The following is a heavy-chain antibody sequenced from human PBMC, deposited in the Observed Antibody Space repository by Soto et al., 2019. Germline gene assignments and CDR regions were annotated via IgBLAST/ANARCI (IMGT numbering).Heavy chain of an antibody. D-gene: IGHD1-26*01. V-gene: IGHV5-51*01. Sequence: GESLKISCKGSGYSFTNYWIGWVRQMPGKGLEWMGTIYPGDSDTRYSPSFQGQVTISADRSISTAYVQWSSLKASDTAMYYCARLHSASYHSPLRYWGLGTLVTVSS. CDR3: ARLHSASYHSPLRY. J-gene: IGHJ4*02. CDR1: GYSFTNYW. CDR2: IYPGDSDT.